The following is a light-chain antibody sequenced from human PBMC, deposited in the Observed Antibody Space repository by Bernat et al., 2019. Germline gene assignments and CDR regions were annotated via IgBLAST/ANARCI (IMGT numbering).Light chain of an antibody. Sequence: EIVLTQSPGTLSLSPGERATLSCRASQSVSSNYLAWYQQKPGQAPRLLIYGASSRATGTPDRFSGSGSGTDFTLTISRLEPEDFALYFCQQYSGSPSFGGGAKVEIK. V-gene: IGKV3-20*01. J-gene: IGKJ4*01. CDR2: GAS. CDR3: QQYSGSPS. CDR1: QSVSSNY.